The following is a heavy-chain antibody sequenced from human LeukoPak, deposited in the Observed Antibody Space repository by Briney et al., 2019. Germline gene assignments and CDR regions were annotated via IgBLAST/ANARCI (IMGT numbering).Heavy chain of an antibody. Sequence: SETLSLTCTVSGGSISSYYWSWVRQPPGKGLEWIGYFSDSGSTNYNPSLKSRVTMSLDTSKNQFSLKLSSVTAADTAVYYCASSPEGSFDIWGQGTMVTVSS. J-gene: IGHJ3*02. CDR2: FSDSGST. CDR3: ASSPEGSFDI. V-gene: IGHV4-59*12. CDR1: GGSISSYY.